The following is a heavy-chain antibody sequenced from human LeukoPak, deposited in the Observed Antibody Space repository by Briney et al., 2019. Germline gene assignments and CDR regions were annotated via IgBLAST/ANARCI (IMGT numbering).Heavy chain of an antibody. V-gene: IGHV4-34*01. Sequence: PSETLSLTCAVYGGSFSGYYWSWIRQPPGKGLEWIGEINHSGSTNYNPSLKSRVTISVDTSKNQFSLKLSSVTAADTAVYYCARGPTMVRGVITRDYWGQGTLVTVSS. CDR3: ARGPTMVRGVITRDY. D-gene: IGHD3-10*01. CDR2: INHSGST. CDR1: GGSFSGYY. J-gene: IGHJ4*02.